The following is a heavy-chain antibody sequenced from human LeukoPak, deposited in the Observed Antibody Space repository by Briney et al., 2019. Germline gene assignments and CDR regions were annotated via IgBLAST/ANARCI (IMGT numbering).Heavy chain of an antibody. CDR2: IIPIFGTA. CDR3: ASERLGYCSGGSCYSARWFDP. D-gene: IGHD2-15*01. V-gene: IGHV1-69*01. J-gene: IGHJ5*02. CDR1: GGTFSSYA. Sequence: SVKVSCKASGGTFSSYAISWVRQAPGQGLEWTGGIIPIFGTANYAQKFQGRVTITADESTSTAYMELSSLRSEDTAVYYCASERLGYCSGGSCYSARWFDPWGQGTLVTVSS.